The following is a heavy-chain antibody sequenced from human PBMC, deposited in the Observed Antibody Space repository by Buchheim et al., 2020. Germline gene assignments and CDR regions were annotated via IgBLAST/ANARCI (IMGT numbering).Heavy chain of an antibody. D-gene: IGHD2-15*01. CDR3: ARDHCSGGSCHLASFDY. V-gene: IGHV4-4*02. CDR1: GGSISSSNW. Sequence: QVQLQESGPGLVKPSGTLSLTCAVSGGSISSSNWWSWVRQPPGKGLEWSGEIYHSGSTNYNPSLKSRVTISVAKSKNQFSLKLSSVTAADTAVYYCARDHCSGGSCHLASFDYWGQGTL. J-gene: IGHJ4*02. CDR2: IYHSGST.